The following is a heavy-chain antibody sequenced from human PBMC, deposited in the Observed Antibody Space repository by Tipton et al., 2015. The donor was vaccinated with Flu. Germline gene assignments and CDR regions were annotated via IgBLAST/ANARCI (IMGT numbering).Heavy chain of an antibody. D-gene: IGHD6-13*01. CDR2: IYHSGST. CDR3: SGEGGGRVSSSSWYEGFYYYYGMDV. Sequence: TLSLTCTVSGYYISSGYYWDWIRQPPGKGLEWIGSIYHSGSTYYNPSLKSRVTISVDTSKNQFSLQLSSVTAADTAVYYCSGEGGGRVSSSSWYEGFYYYYGMDVWGQGTTVTVSS. J-gene: IGHJ6*02. CDR1: GYYISSGYY. V-gene: IGHV4-38-2*02.